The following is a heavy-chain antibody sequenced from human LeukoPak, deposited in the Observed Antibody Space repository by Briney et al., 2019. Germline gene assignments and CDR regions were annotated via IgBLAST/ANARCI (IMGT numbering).Heavy chain of an antibody. D-gene: IGHD3-10*01. J-gene: IGHJ4*02. CDR3: AKDDAWLRFGE. CDR2: INSDGSST. V-gene: IGHV3-74*01. Sequence: GGSLRLSCAASGFTFSSYWMHWVRQAPGKGLVWVSRINSDGSSTSYADSVKGRFTISRDNSKNTLYLEVTSLTAEDTAVYYCAKDDAWLRFGEWSQGTLVTVSS. CDR1: GFTFSSYW.